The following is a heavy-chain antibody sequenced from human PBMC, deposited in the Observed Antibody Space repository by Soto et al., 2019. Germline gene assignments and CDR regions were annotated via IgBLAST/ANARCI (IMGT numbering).Heavy chain of an antibody. Sequence: PGGSLRLSCAASGFTFSSYEMNWVRQASGKGLEWVSYISSSGSTIYYADSVKGRFTISRDNAKNSLYLQMNSLRAEDTAVYYCARDFYDILTGYYDYGRDYGMDVWGQGTTVTVSS. V-gene: IGHV3-48*03. CDR3: ARDFYDILTGYYDYGRDYGMDV. CDR2: ISSSGSTI. D-gene: IGHD3-9*01. J-gene: IGHJ6*02. CDR1: GFTFSSYE.